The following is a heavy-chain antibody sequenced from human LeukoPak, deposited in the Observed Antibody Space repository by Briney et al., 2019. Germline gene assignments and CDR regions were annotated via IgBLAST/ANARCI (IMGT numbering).Heavy chain of an antibody. J-gene: IGHJ4*02. CDR2: ISGSGGST. V-gene: IGHV3-23*01. Sequence: GGSLRLSCSASGFTFTNHAMNWVRQAPGKGLEWVSAISGSGGSTYYADSVKGRFTISRDNSKNTVYMQMNSLRAEETAVYYCVKGYRSGNYPLDCWGLGTLVTVSS. D-gene: IGHD3-10*01. CDR3: VKGYRSGNYPLDC. CDR1: GFTFTNHA.